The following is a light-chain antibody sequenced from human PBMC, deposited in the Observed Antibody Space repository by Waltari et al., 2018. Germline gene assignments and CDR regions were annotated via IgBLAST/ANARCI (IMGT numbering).Light chain of an antibody. Sequence: EIVLTQSPATLSLSPGVRATLSCRASQSVSSYLAWYQQKPGQAPRLLIYDAFNRATGIPARFSGSGSGTDFTLTISSLEPEDFAVYYCQQRSNWPPRITFGPGTKVDIK. CDR1: QSVSSY. J-gene: IGKJ3*01. CDR2: DAF. V-gene: IGKV3-11*01. CDR3: QQRSNWPPRIT.